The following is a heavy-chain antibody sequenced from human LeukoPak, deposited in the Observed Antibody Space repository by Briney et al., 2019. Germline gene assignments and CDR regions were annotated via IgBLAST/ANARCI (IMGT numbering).Heavy chain of an antibody. CDR1: GFTFSSYA. V-gene: IGHV3-30-3*01. CDR2: ISYDGSNK. CDR3: ARVDSRGIAAAGTSEYFQH. D-gene: IGHD6-13*01. J-gene: IGHJ1*01. Sequence: GRSLRLSCAASGFTFSSYAMHWVRQAPGKGLEWVAVISYDGSNKYYADSVKGRFTISRDNSKNTLYPQMNSLRAEDTAVYYCARVDSRGIAAAGTSEYFQHWGQGTLVTVSS.